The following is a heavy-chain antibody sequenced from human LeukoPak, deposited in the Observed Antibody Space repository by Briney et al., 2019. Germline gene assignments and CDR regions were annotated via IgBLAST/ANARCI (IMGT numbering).Heavy chain of an antibody. CDR3: ARDDSNNWSFDY. CDR2: INPNSGGT. Sequence: ASVKVSCKASGYTFTSYDINWVRQATGQGLEWMGWINPNSGGTNYAQKFQGRVTMTRDMSISTAYVELSRLRSDDTAVYYCARDDSNNWSFDYWGQGTLVTVSS. V-gene: IGHV1-2*02. D-gene: IGHD1-1*01. CDR1: GYTFTSYD. J-gene: IGHJ4*02.